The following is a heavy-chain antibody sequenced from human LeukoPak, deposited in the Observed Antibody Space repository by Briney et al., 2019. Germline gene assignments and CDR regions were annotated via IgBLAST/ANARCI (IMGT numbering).Heavy chain of an antibody. J-gene: IGHJ5*02. D-gene: IGHD2-15*01. CDR2: IGGSGGST. V-gene: IGHV3-23*01. Sequence: GGSLRLSCAASGFTLNNYAMSWVRQAPGKGREWLSSIGGSGGSTYSADSVKGRFTISIDNSKNTLYLQLNSLRAEDTAVYYCAKGMVPGFDPWGQGTLVTVSS. CDR1: GFTLNNYA. CDR3: AKGMVPGFDP.